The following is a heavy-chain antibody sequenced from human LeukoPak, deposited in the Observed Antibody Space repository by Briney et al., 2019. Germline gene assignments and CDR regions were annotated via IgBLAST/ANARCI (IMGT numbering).Heavy chain of an antibody. CDR1: GFTFSSYA. Sequence: GRSLRLSCAASGFTFSSYAMHWVRQAPDKGLEWVAVISYDGSNKYYADSVKGRFTISRDNSKNTLYLQMNSLRAEDTAVYYCASGAAAGMGGFDYWGQGTLVTVSS. V-gene: IGHV3-30*01. CDR2: ISYDGSNK. CDR3: ASGAAAGMGGFDY. J-gene: IGHJ4*02. D-gene: IGHD6-13*01.